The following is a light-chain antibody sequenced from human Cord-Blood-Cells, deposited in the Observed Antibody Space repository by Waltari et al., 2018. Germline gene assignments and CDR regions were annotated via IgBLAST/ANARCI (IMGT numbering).Light chain of an antibody. Sequence: EIVMTQSPATLSVSPAERATLSCRASQSVSSNLAWYQQKPGQAPRLLIYGASTSATGIPARFSGSGSGTEFTLTISSLQSEDFAVYYCRQYNNWPRTFGQGTKVEIK. CDR1: QSVSSN. V-gene: IGKV3-15*01. CDR2: GAS. CDR3: RQYNNWPRT. J-gene: IGKJ1*01.